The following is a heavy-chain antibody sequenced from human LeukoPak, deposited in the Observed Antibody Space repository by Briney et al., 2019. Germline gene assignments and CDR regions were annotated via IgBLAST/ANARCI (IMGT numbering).Heavy chain of an antibody. CDR2: INRDAGST. J-gene: IGHJ5*02. V-gene: IGHV3-74*01. CDR3: AREIAVAGNWFDP. Sequence: GGSLRLSCAASGFAFSTYWMHWVRQAPGKGPVWVSRINRDAGSTYYADSVKGRFTISRDNAKNTLYLQMNSLRVEDTAVYYCAREIAVAGNWFDPWGLGTLVTVSS. CDR1: GFAFSTYW. D-gene: IGHD6-19*01.